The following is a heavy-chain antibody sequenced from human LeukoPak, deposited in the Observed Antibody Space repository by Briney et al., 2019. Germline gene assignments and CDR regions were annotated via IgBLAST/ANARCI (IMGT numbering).Heavy chain of an antibody. CDR3: GRDSCSSHSWRGKFDN. CDR1: GGSITSSNYF. J-gene: IGHJ4*02. D-gene: IGHD2-2*01. V-gene: IGHV4-39*07. CDR2: IYYSGST. Sequence: SETLSLTCTVSGGSITSSNYFWGWIRQSPGKGLEWIGSIYYSGSTYYNPSLKSRVTISVETSKIQFSLKLSSVTAADSAVLYCGRDSCSSHSWRGKFDNWGQGTLVTVSS.